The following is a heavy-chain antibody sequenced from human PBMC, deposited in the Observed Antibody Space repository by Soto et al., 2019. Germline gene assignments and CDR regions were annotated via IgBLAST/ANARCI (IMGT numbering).Heavy chain of an antibody. Sequence: PGGSLRLSCAASGFTFSSYSMNWVRQAPGKGRVWVSSISSSSSYIYCAHSVKGRFTSSRENAKNSLYLQMNSLRAEDTSVYYCARVGYSGSNKGYDAFDILGQGTMVTVSS. CDR2: ISSSSSYI. CDR1: GFTFSSYS. D-gene: IGHD1-26*01. J-gene: IGHJ3*02. CDR3: ARVGYSGSNKGYDAFDI. V-gene: IGHV3-21*01.